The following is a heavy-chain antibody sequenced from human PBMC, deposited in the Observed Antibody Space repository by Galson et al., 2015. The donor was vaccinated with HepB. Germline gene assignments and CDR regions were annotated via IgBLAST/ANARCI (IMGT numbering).Heavy chain of an antibody. CDR3: VWSRSSSWYVGFDY. Sequence: SVKVSCKVSGYTLTELSMHWVRQAPGKGLEWMGGFDPEDGETIYAQKFQGRVTMTEDTSTDTAYMELSSLRSEDTAVYYCVWSRSSSWYVGFDYWGQGTLVTVSS. D-gene: IGHD6-13*01. CDR2: FDPEDGET. CDR1: GYTLTELS. V-gene: IGHV1-24*01. J-gene: IGHJ4*02.